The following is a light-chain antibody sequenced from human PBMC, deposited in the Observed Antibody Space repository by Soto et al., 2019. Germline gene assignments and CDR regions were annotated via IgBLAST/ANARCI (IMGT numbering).Light chain of an antibody. V-gene: IGKV1-5*01. CDR1: QSINNR. Sequence: DIQMTQSPSTLSASVGDRVTITCRASQSINNRLAWYQLKPGKAPKLLIYHASTLQSGVPSGFSGSGSGTEFTLTISSLHPDDFATYYCQQYASYSPTFGQGTKVGIE. CDR3: QQYASYSPT. J-gene: IGKJ1*01. CDR2: HAS.